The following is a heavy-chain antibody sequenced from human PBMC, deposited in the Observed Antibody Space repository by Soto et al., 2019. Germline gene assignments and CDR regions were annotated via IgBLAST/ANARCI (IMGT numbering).Heavy chain of an antibody. Sequence: GGYIIDGGYYWSWIKQTAGRGLEWIASMYHGGTTYSNPSLKSRVTISVDTSKNQFSLRLTSVTAADAAVYYCARRGVRAAATTLFDPWGQGTLV. CDR3: ARRGVRAAATTLFDP. J-gene: IGHJ5*02. V-gene: IGHV4-30-2*03. CDR1: GGYIIDGGYY. CDR2: MYHGGTT. D-gene: IGHD6-13*01.